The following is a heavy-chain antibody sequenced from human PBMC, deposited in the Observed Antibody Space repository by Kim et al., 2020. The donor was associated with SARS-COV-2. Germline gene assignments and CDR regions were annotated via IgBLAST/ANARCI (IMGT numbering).Heavy chain of an antibody. CDR2: ISYDGSNK. V-gene: IGHV3-30*18. CDR3: AKDWGLTGTGDY. CDR1: GFTFSSYG. D-gene: IGHD1-7*01. J-gene: IGHJ4*02. Sequence: GGSLRLSCAASGFTFSSYGMHWVRQAPGKGLEWVAVISYDGSNKYYADSVKGRFTISRDNSKNMLYLQMNSLRAEDTAVYYCAKDWGLTGTGDYWGQGTLVTVSS.